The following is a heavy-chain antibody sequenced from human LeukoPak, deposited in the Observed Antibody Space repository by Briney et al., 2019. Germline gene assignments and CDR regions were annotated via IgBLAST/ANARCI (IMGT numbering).Heavy chain of an antibody. D-gene: IGHD5-24*01. Sequence: GGALRLSCAAPGFRVSDAHMSWGRPTPGERLEWIGRIISKSDGGTTDYAAPVKDRFIISRDDSKGTLYLQLNSLRTDDTAVYYCLAQYYFDYWGRGTLVTVSS. J-gene: IGHJ4*02. CDR2: IISKSDGGTT. CDR3: LAQYYFDY. V-gene: IGHV3-15*01. CDR1: GFRVSDAH.